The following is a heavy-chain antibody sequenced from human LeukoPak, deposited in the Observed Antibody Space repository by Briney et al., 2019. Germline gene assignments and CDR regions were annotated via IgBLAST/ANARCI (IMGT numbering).Heavy chain of an antibody. CDR3: ARVHLADAFDI. Sequence: GGSLRLSCPASGFTFSSYSMNWVRQPPGKGLEWVSSISSSSTNIYYADSVKGRFTISRDNAKNSLYLQMNSLRAEDTAVYYCARVHLADAFDIWGQGTMVTVSS. CDR1: GFTFSSYS. V-gene: IGHV3-21*01. CDR2: ISSSSTNI. J-gene: IGHJ3*02.